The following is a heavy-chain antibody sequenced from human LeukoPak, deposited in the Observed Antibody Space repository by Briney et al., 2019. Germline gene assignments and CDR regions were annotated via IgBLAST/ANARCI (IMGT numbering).Heavy chain of an antibody. V-gene: IGHV1-18*01. CDR1: GYTFTNYD. D-gene: IGHD3-3*01. Sequence: ASVKVSCKASGYTFTNYDINWVRQAAGQGLEWMGWISAYNGNTNYAQKLQGRVTMTTDTSTSTAYMELRSLRSDDTAVYYCARDRDYDLWSGSGLDYWGQGTLVTVSS. J-gene: IGHJ4*02. CDR2: ISAYNGNT. CDR3: ARDRDYDLWSGSGLDY.